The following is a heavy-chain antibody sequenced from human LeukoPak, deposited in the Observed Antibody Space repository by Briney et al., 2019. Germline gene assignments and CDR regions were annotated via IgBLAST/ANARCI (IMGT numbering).Heavy chain of an antibody. CDR1: GVTFSKDF. V-gene: IGHV3-74*01. CDR2: INTDGTVT. CDR3: ATKQWLAPPPDS. D-gene: IGHD6-19*01. J-gene: IGHJ4*02. Sequence: GGALRLSCAASGVTFSKDFMLWGCEASGGGGGSGSRINTDGTVTAYAAAVQGRFTASSDNDDHKMFMQMNRVRDADTAVYYCATKQWLAPPPDSWGQGTPVTVSS.